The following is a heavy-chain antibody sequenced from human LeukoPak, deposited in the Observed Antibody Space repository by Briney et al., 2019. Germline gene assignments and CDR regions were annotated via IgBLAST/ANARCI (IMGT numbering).Heavy chain of an antibody. CDR2: INHSGST. D-gene: IGHD3-16*02. CDR1: GGSFSGYY. CDR3: ARAVGYDYVWGSYRYAPDY. V-gene: IGHV4-34*01. J-gene: IGHJ4*02. Sequence: SETLSLTCAVYGGSFSGYYWSWIRQPPGKGLEWIGEINHSGSTNYNPSLKSRVSISVDTSKNQFSLKLSSVTAADTAVYYCARAVGYDYVWGSYRYAPDYWGQGTLVTVSS.